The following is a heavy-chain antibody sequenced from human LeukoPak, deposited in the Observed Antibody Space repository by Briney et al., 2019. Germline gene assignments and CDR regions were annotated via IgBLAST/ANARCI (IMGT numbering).Heavy chain of an antibody. V-gene: IGHV4-39*07. CDR1: GGSIRSSYYY. J-gene: IGHJ5*02. Sequence: PSETLSLTCTVSGGSIRSSYYYWGWIRQPPGKGLEWVGSIYDSGSTYYNPSLKSRVTISVDTSKNQFSLKLSSVTAADTAVYYCARAPEEYYDFWSGYYTGGWFDPWGQGTLVTVSS. CDR3: ARAPEEYYDFWSGYYTGGWFDP. CDR2: IYDSGST. D-gene: IGHD3-3*01.